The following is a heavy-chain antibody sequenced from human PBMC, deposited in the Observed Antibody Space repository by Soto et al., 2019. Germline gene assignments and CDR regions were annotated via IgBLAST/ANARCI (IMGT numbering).Heavy chain of an antibody. D-gene: IGHD2-21*01. CDR1: GFTFSSFA. Sequence: EVQLLQSGGGLVQPGGSLRLSCAGPGFTFSSFALSWLRQAPGKGLEWVSGITRSGDTSYYADSVKGRFIVSRDNSKNTLDLQMNSLRAEDTSVYYCAIGGVFCSGDLFSDYWGQGTQVIVSS. CDR3: AIGGVFCSGDLFSDY. J-gene: IGHJ4*02. CDR2: ITRSGDTS. V-gene: IGHV3-23*01.